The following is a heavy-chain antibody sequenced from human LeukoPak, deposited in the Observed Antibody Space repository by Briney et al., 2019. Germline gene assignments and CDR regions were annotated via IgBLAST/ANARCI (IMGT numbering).Heavy chain of an antibody. CDR2: IYYSGST. CDR3: ASALDYGGNPYFDY. Sequence: SETLSFTCTVSGGSISSSYYWGWIRQPPGKGLEWIGSIYYSGSTYYNPSLKSRVTISVDTSKNQFSLKLSSVTAADTAVYYCASALDYGGNPYFDYWGQGTLVTVSS. J-gene: IGHJ4*02. V-gene: IGHV4-39*01. CDR1: GGSISSSYY. D-gene: IGHD4-23*01.